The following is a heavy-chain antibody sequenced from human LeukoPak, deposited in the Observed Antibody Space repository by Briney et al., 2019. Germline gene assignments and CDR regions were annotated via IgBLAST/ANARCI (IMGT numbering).Heavy chain of an antibody. CDR2: ISGSGVST. V-gene: IGHV3-23*01. J-gene: IGHJ4*02. D-gene: IGHD3-9*01. CDR1: GFTFSNAW. CDR3: AKELLRYFD. Sequence: GGSLRLSCAASGFTFSNAWMSWVRQAPGKGLEWVSAISGSGVSTYYADSVKGRFTISRDNSKNTLYLQMNTLRAEDTAVYYCAKELLRYFDWGQGTLVTVSS.